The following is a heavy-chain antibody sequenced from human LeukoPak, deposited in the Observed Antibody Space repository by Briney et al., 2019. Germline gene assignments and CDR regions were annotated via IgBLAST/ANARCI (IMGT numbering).Heavy chain of an antibody. D-gene: IGHD5-12*01. CDR2: IYYSGST. Sequence: PSETLSLTCTVSGGSISSYYWSWTRQPPGKGLEWIGYIYYSGSTNYNPSLKSRVTISVDTSKNQFSLKLSSVTAADTAVYYCARDRIGSGYDYWGQGTLVTVSS. CDR3: ARDRIGSGYDY. CDR1: GGSISSYY. V-gene: IGHV4-59*01. J-gene: IGHJ4*02.